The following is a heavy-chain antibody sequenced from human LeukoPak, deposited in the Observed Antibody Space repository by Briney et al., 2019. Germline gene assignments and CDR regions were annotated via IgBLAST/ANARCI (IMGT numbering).Heavy chain of an antibody. D-gene: IGHD4-17*01. CDR3: ARLDGDLSY. Sequence: GESLKISCKGSGYSFTNYWIGWVRQVPGKGLEWMGLIYPGDSDTTYSPSFQGQVTIPADKSSTAYLQRSSLKASDTAMYYCARLDGDLSYWGRGTLVTVSS. J-gene: IGHJ4*02. CDR1: GYSFTNYW. CDR2: IYPGDSDT. V-gene: IGHV5-51*01.